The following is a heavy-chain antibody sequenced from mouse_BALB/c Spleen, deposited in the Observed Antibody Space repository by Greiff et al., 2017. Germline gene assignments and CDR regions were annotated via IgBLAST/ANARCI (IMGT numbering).Heavy chain of an antibody. Sequence: ESGAELVRPGVSVKISCKGSGYTFTDYAMHWVKQSHAKSLEWIGVISTYYGDASYNQKFKGKATMTVDKSSSTAYMELARLTSEDSAIYYCARSGYDAMDYWGQGTSVTVSS. V-gene: IGHV1S137*01. CDR2: ISTYYGDA. CDR3: ARSGYDAMDY. CDR1: GYTFTDYA. J-gene: IGHJ4*01.